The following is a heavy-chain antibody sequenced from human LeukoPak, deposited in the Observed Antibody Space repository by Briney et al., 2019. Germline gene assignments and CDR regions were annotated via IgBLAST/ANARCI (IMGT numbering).Heavy chain of an antibody. CDR3: ARDYEWELLRDAFDI. CDR1: GYTFTSYY. CDR2: INPNSGGT. J-gene: IGHJ3*02. V-gene: IGHV1-2*02. D-gene: IGHD1-26*01. Sequence: GASVKVSCKASGYTFTSYYMHWVRQAPGQGLEWMGWINPNSGGTNYAQKFQGRVTMTRDTSISTAYMELSRLRSDDTAVYYCARDYEWELLRDAFDIWGQGTMVTVSS.